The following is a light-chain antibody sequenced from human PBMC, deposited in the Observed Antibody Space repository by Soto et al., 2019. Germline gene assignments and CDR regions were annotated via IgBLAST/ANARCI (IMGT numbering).Light chain of an antibody. V-gene: IGKV1-39*01. CDR2: AAS. CDR3: QQTFGMFPWT. Sequence: DIQMAQSPSSLSASVGDRITITCRASQNIRDSLNWYQHKPGMAPQLMIFAASNLHSGVPSRFSVSGSGTYFTLTISSLQPEDFATYYCQQTFGMFPWTFGQGTKVEMK. CDR1: QNIRDS. J-gene: IGKJ1*01.